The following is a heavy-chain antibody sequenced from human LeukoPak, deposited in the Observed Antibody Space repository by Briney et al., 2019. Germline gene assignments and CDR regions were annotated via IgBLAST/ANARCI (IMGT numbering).Heavy chain of an antibody. J-gene: IGHJ4*02. D-gene: IGHD3-10*01. Sequence: ASVKVSCKASGYTFTSYGISWVRQATGQGLEWMGWMNPNSGNTGYAQKFQGRVTMTRNTSISTAYMELSSLRSEDTAVYYCARGRRYGYGSGRESGYWGQGTLVTVSS. CDR3: ARGRRYGYGSGRESGY. V-gene: IGHV1-8*02. CDR2: MNPNSGNT. CDR1: GYTFTSYG.